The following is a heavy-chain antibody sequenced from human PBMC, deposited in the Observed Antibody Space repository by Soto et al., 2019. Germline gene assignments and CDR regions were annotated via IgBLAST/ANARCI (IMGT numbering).Heavy chain of an antibody. V-gene: IGHV3-9*01. Sequence: GGSLRLSCASSGFTFDDYAMHWVRQVPGKGLEWVSGINWNSGSIGYGDSVKGRFAISRDNAKNSLHLQMNSLSAEDTAFYYCVKDESINWYSGHFRHWGQGTLVTVSS. J-gene: IGHJ1*01. CDR3: VKDESINWYSGHFRH. CDR2: INWNSGSI. D-gene: IGHD6-13*01. CDR1: GFTFDDYA.